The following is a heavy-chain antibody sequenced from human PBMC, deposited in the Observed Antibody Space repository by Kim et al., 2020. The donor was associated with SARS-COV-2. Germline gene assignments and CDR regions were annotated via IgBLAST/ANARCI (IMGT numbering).Heavy chain of an antibody. D-gene: IGHD3-22*01. V-gene: IGHV4-39*01. Sequence: SETLSLTCTVSGGSISSSSYYWGWIRQPPGKGLEWIGSIYYSGSTYYNPSLKSRVTISVDTSKNQFSLKLSSVTAADTAVYYCARAIVVITPNDAFDIWGQGTMVTVSS. CDR1: GGSISSSSYY. J-gene: IGHJ3*02. CDR2: IYYSGST. CDR3: ARAIVVITPNDAFDI.